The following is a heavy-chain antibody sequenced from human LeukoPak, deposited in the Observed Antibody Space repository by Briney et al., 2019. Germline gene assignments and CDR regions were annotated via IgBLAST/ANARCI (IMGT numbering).Heavy chain of an antibody. D-gene: IGHD3-10*01. CDR1: GGSISSSTYY. CDR3: ARAGRHRITDHHY. Sequence: PSETLSLTCTVSGGSISSSTYYWGWIRQPPGKGLEWIGTIYYSGSTYYNPSLKSRVTMSVDTSKDQFSLKLSSVTAADTAVYYCARAGRHRITDHHYWGQGTLVTVSS. V-gene: IGHV4-39*07. J-gene: IGHJ4*02. CDR2: IYYSGST.